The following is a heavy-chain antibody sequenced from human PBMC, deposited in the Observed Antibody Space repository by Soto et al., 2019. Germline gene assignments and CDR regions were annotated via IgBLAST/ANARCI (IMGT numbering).Heavy chain of an antibody. D-gene: IGHD1-7*01. V-gene: IGHV4-4*02. CDR1: VGSFTSNNW. Sequence: SETLSLTCSVSVGSFTSNNWWTCVRQPPGQGLEWIGEIYRTGSTNYNPSLKSRVTISLDKSENQFSLKVTSLTAADTAVYYCASRDPGTSVDYWGQGTLVTVSS. CDR3: ASRDPGTSVDY. J-gene: IGHJ4*02. CDR2: IYRTGST.